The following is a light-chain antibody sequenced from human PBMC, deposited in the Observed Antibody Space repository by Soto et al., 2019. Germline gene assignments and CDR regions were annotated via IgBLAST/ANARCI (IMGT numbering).Light chain of an antibody. CDR1: SSNIGAGYD. CDR2: GND. V-gene: IGLV1-40*01. Sequence: QSVLTQPPSVSGAPGQTVTISCTGSSSNIGAGYDAHWYQQLAGKAPKLLIYGNDNRPSGVPDRFSGSKSGTSASLAIAGLQAEDEADYYCQSYDSSLSAYVFGTGTKLTVL. J-gene: IGLJ1*01. CDR3: QSYDSSLSAYV.